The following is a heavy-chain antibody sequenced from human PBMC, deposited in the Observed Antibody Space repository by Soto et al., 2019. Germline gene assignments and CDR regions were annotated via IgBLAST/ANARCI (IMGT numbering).Heavy chain of an antibody. D-gene: IGHD6-13*01. V-gene: IGHV1-46*01. CDR2: INPSGGST. CDR1: GYTFTSYY. Sequence: QVQLVQSGAEVKKPGASVKVSCKASGYTFTSYYMHWVRQAPGQGLEWMGIINPSGGSTSYAQKFQGRVTMTRDTSTSTVYMELSSLRSEDTAVYYCARGRQESSSWYGWFDPWGQGTLVTVSS. J-gene: IGHJ5*02. CDR3: ARGRQESSSWYGWFDP.